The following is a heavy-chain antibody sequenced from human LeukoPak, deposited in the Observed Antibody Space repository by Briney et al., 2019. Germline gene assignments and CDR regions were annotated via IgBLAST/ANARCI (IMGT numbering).Heavy chain of an antibody. V-gene: IGHV4-39*01. J-gene: IGHJ4*02. D-gene: IGHD2-2*02. Sequence: SETLSLTCTVSGGSISSGSDYWGWIRQPPGKGLEWIGSKHYSGSTDYNPSLKSRVAISIDTSKNQFSLKLRFVTAADTAVYHCARLGYCSSTSCYMPNWGQGTLVTVSS. CDR2: KHYSGST. CDR1: GGSISSGSDY. CDR3: ARLGYCSSTSCYMPN.